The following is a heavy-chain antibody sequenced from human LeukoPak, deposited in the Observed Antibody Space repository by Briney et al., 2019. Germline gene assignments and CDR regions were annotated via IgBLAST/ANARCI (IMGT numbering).Heavy chain of an antibody. D-gene: IGHD1-26*01. CDR3: ARMFLRGSVGATRGVGY. Sequence: ASVKVSCKASGYTFTGYYMHWVRQAPGQGLEWMGWINPNSGGTNYAQKFQDSVTMTRDTSISTAYMELSRMRSDDKAVYYCARMFLRGSVGATRGVGYWGQGTLVTVSS. CDR2: INPNSGGT. CDR1: GYTFTGYY. V-gene: IGHV1-2*02. J-gene: IGHJ4*02.